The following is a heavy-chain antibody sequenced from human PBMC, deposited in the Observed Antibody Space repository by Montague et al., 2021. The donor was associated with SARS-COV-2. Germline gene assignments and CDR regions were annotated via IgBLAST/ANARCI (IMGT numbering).Heavy chain of an antibody. CDR2: INHSGST. CDR3: ASVYTVTYYFDY. Sequence: SETLSLTCTVSGGSISSYYWSWIRQPPGKGLEWIGEINHSGSTNYNPSLKSRVTISVDTSKNQFSLKLSSVTAADTAVYYCASVYTVTYYFDYWGRGTLVTVSS. J-gene: IGHJ4*02. V-gene: IGHV4-59*08. D-gene: IGHD4-17*01. CDR1: GGSISSYY.